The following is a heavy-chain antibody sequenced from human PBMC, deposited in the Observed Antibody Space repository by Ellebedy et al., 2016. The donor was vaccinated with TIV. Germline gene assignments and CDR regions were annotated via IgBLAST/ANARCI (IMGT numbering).Heavy chain of an antibody. CDR3: ATGPTAIEF. D-gene: IGHD2-2*01. CDR1: GYSLTEIS. CDR2: FDPDDGKT. Sequence: ASVQVSCKVSGYSLTEISMHWVRQAPGKGLEWMGGFDPDDGKTIYAQKFQGRITMTEDISTDTADMELRSLRSEDTALYYCATGPTAIEFWGQGTLVTVSS. V-gene: IGHV1-24*01. J-gene: IGHJ4*02.